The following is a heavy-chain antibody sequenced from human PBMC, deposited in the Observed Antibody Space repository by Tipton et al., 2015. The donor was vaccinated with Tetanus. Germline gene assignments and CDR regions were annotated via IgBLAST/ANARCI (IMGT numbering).Heavy chain of an antibody. CDR3: APSRDSSGYFSTF. V-gene: IGHV3-53*01. Sequence: SLRLSCAASGFYFPVYAVSWVRQVPGKGLEWVSVIYSGGSTYYGDSVKGRFTISRDNSKNTVYLQMNSLRADDTALYYCAPSRDSSGYFSTFWGQGTLVTVAS. J-gene: IGHJ4*02. CDR1: GFYFPVYA. D-gene: IGHD3-22*01. CDR2: IYSGGST.